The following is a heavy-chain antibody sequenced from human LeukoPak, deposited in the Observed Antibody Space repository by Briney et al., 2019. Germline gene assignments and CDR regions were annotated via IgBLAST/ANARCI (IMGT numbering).Heavy chain of an antibody. CDR1: GFTFSTYG. Sequence: GGSLRLSCAASGFTFSTYGMSWVRQAPRKGLEWVSVILGRDSTTYYADSVKGRFTISRDNSKNTLYLQMDSLRAEDTVVYYCAKDQRPDSGYDIDYWGQGTLVTVSS. CDR3: AKDQRPDSGYDIDY. CDR2: ILGRDSTT. J-gene: IGHJ4*02. V-gene: IGHV3-23*01. D-gene: IGHD5-12*01.